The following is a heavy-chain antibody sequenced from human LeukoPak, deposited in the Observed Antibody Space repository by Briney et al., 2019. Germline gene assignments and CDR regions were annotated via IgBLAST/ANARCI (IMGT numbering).Heavy chain of an antibody. CDR3: AKDPHIVVVTAVYYFDY. Sequence: GGSLRLSCAASGFTFSSYGMHWVRQAPGKGLEWVAFIRYDGSNKYYADSVKGRFTISRDNSKNTLYLQMNSLRAEDTAVYYCAKDPHIVVVTAVYYFDYWGPGTLVTVSS. CDR2: IRYDGSNK. CDR1: GFTFSSYG. V-gene: IGHV3-30*02. D-gene: IGHD2-21*02. J-gene: IGHJ4*02.